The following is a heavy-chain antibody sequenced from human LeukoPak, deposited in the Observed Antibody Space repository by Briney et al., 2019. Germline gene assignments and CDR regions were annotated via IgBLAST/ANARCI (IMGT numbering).Heavy chain of an antibody. D-gene: IGHD3-3*01. CDR3: AKVILGVNVPHWFDP. CDR2: LSSGGATT. CDR1: GFTFSSYA. V-gene: IGHV3-23*01. Sequence: GSLRLSCAVSGFTFSSYAMSWVRQAPGKGLAWVSALSSGGATTYYADSVKGRFTISRDNSKNTLYLQMSSLRAEDTAIYYCAKVILGVNVPHWFDPWGQGTLVTVSS. J-gene: IGHJ5*02.